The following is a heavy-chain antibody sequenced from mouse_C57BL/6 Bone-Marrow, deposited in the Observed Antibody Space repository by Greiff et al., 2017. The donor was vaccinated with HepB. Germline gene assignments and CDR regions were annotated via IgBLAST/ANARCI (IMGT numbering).Heavy chain of an antibody. CDR3: ARDSSGPVDFDY. CDR2: IYPRSGNT. Sequence: QVQLQQSGAELARPGASVKLSCKASGYTFTSYGISWVKQRTGQGLEWIGEIYPRSGNTYYNEKFKGKATLTADKSSSTASMALRSLTSEDSAVYFCARDSSGPVDFDYWGQGTTLTVSS. V-gene: IGHV1-81*01. D-gene: IGHD3-2*02. J-gene: IGHJ2*01. CDR1: GYTFTSYG.